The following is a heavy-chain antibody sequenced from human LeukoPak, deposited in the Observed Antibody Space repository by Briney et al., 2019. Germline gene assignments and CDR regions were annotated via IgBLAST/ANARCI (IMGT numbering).Heavy chain of an antibody. CDR3: ARDSSDYDYAWGSYLPNDP. Sequence: GASVKVSCKASGYTFTGYYMHWVRQAPGQGLEWMGRINPNSGGTNYAQKFQGRVTMTRDTSISTAYMELSRLRSDDTAVYYCARDSSDYDYAWGSYLPNDPWGQGTLVTVTS. J-gene: IGHJ5*02. D-gene: IGHD3-16*02. CDR1: GYTFTGYY. V-gene: IGHV1-2*06. CDR2: INPNSGGT.